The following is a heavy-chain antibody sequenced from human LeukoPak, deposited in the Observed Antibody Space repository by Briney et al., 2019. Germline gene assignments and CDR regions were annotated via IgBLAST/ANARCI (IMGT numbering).Heavy chain of an antibody. D-gene: IGHD1-26*01. V-gene: IGHV3-30*18. CDR2: ISYDGSNK. J-gene: IGHJ4*02. CDR3: AKPKYSGSYFDY. Sequence: PGGSLRHSCAASGFTFSSYGMHWVRQAPGKGLEWVAVISYDGSNKYYADSVKGRFTISRDNSKNTLYLQMNSLRAEDTAVYYCAKPKYSGSYFDYWGKGTLVTVSS. CDR1: GFTFSSYG.